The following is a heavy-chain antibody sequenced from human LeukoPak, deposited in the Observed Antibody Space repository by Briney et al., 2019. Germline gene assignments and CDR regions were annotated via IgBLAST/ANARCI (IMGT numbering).Heavy chain of an antibody. CDR1: GGSISSSSYY. J-gene: IGHJ6*03. CDR2: IYYSGST. D-gene: IGHD3-22*01. V-gene: IGHV4-39*07. Sequence: SETLSLTCTVSGGSISSSSYYWGWIRQPPGKGLEWIGSIYYSGSTYYNPSLKSRVTISVDTSKNQFSLKLSSVTAADTAVYYCARVATMILYYMDVWGKGTTVTVSS. CDR3: ARVATMILYYMDV.